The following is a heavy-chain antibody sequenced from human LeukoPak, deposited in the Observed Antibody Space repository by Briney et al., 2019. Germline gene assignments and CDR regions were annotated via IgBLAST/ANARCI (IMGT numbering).Heavy chain of an antibody. CDR1: GGSISSGDYY. J-gene: IGHJ3*02. CDR3: AGSFSGSYHSAFDI. CDR2: IYYSRST. Sequence: SQTLSLTCTVSGGSISSGDYYWSWIRQPPGKGLEWIGYIYYSRSTYYNPSLKSRVTISVDTSKNQFSLKLSSVTAADTAVYYCAGSFSGSYHSAFDIWGQGTMVSVSS. V-gene: IGHV4-30-4*08. D-gene: IGHD1-26*01.